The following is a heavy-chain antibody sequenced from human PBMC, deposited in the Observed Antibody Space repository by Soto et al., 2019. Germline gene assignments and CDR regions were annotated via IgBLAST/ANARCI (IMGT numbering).Heavy chain of an antibody. J-gene: IGHJ4*02. CDR2: IYPGDSDT. CDR1: GYSFTSYW. D-gene: IGHD7-27*01. CDR3: AIQIYDSDSGPNFQYYFAF. V-gene: IGHV5-51*01. Sequence: HGESLKISCKGSGYSFTSYWIGWVRQMPGKGLEWMGIIYPGDSDTRYSPSFQGQVTISATKSITTVFLQWSSLRASDTAMYYCAIQIYDSDSGPNFQYYFAFRGQGTQSTVSS.